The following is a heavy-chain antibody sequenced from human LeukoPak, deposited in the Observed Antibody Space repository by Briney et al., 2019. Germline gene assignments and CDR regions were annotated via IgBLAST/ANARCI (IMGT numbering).Heavy chain of an antibody. D-gene: IGHD2-21*02. CDR3: AKDLVTWASGNWYFDL. CDR2: ISHDGSYK. Sequence: QTGGSLRLSCEASGFTFSTYGIHWVRRAPGKGLEWVAVISHDGSYKFYADAVKGRFIVSRDNSKNTLYLQMNSLRAEDTAVYYCAKDLVTWASGNWYFDLWGRGTLVTVSS. CDR1: GFTFSTYG. J-gene: IGHJ2*01. V-gene: IGHV3-30*18.